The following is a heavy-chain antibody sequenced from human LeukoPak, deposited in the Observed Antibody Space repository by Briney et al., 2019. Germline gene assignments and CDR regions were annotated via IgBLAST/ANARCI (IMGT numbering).Heavy chain of an antibody. J-gene: IGHJ4*02. V-gene: IGHV4-39*07. CDR2: IYYSGST. CDR1: GVSISSSNSY. D-gene: IGHD3-10*01. CDR3: AKDHGRDYYGSGRYDY. Sequence: SETLSLTCTVSGVSISSSNSYWGWIRQPPGKGLEWIGSIYYSGSTYYNPSLKSRVTISVDTSKNQFSLKLSSVTAADTAVYYCAKDHGRDYYGSGRYDYWGQGTLVTVSS.